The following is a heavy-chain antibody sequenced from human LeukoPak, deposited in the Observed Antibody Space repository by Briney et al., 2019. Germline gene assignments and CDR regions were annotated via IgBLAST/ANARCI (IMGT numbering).Heavy chain of an antibody. CDR1: GFTFSGSA. CDR2: IRSKANSYAT. J-gene: IGHJ6*03. D-gene: IGHD3-10*02. V-gene: IGHV3-73*01. Sequence: PGGSLKLSCAASGFTFSGSAMHWVRQASGKGLEGVGRIRSKANSYATAYAASVKGRFTISRDDSKNTAYLQMNSLKTEDTAVYYCCSGSYYYYYYMDVWGKGTTVTISS. CDR3: CSGSYYYYYYMDV.